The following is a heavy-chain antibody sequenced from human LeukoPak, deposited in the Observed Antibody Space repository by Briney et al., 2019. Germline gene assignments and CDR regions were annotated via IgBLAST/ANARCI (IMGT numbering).Heavy chain of an antibody. V-gene: IGHV3-33*01. CDR3: ARESRDAFDI. CDR1: GITFSSYG. Sequence: GGSLTLSCPACGITFSSYGMHWVRQAPGKGLEGVAVIWYDGSEKYYVAAWTGRFTISRDNSKNTLYLQMTSLRAEDTAFYYCARESRDAFDIWGQGTMVTVSS. J-gene: IGHJ3*02. CDR2: IWYDGSEK.